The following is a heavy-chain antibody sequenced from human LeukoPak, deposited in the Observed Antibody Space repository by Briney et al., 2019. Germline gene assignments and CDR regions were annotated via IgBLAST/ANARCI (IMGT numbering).Heavy chain of an antibody. Sequence: PSETLSLTCAVYGGSFSGYYWSWIRQPPGKGLEWIGEINHSGSTNYNPSLKSRVTISVDTSKNQFSLKLSSVTAADTAVYSCAGSDGYWGQGTLVTVSS. CDR2: INHSGST. J-gene: IGHJ4*02. CDR1: GGSFSGYY. CDR3: AGSDGY. V-gene: IGHV4-34*01.